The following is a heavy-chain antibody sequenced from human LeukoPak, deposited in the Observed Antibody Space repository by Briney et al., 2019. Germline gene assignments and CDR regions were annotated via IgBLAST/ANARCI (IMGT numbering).Heavy chain of an antibody. V-gene: IGHV4-34*01. CDR3: ARDGYSSGWPMYYFDY. CDR2: INHSGST. CDR1: GGSFSGYY. D-gene: IGHD6-19*01. Sequence: SETLSLTCAVYGGSFSGYYWSWIRQPPGKGLEWIGEINHSGSTNYNPSLKSRVTISVDTSKNQFSLKLSSVTAADTAVYYCARDGYSSGWPMYYFDYWGQGTLVTVSS. J-gene: IGHJ4*02.